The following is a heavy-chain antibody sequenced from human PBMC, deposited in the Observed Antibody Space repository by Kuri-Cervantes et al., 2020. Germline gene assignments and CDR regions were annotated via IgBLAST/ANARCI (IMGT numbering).Heavy chain of an antibody. CDR2: INDSGDI. V-gene: IGHV4-34*01. D-gene: IGHD3-3*01. CDR3: ARVGTFPWSGYYSSWFDP. J-gene: IGHJ5*02. CDR1: GGSFSGYR. Sequence: SQTLSLTCAVYGGSFSGYRWNWIRQPPGRGLEWIGEINDSGDINYDPSLWSRVTMSIDTSQRQFSLRLSSVTAADTAVYYCARVGTFPWSGYYSSWFDPWGAGTLVTVSS.